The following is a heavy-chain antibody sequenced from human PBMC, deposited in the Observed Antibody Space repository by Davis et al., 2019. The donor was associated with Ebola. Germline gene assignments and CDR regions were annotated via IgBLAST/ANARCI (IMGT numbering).Heavy chain of an antibody. D-gene: IGHD4-23*01. J-gene: IGHJ2*01. CDR3: ARDPGVNWYFDL. CDR2: ISSSSSYI. Sequence: GESLKISCAASGFTFSSYTMNWVRQAPWKGLEWVSSISSSSSYIYYADSVKGRFTISRDNAKNSLYLQMNSLRAEDTAVYYCARDPGVNWYFDLWGRGTLVTVSS. CDR1: GFTFSSYT. V-gene: IGHV3-21*01.